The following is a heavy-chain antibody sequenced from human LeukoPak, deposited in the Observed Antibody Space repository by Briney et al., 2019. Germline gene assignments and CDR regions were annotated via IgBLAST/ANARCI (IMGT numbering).Heavy chain of an antibody. V-gene: IGHV4-34*01. J-gene: IGHJ5*02. CDR3: ARGFSTHGIEPAAGEAP. CDR1: GGSFSGYY. Sequence: SETLSLTCAVYGGSFSGYYWSWIRQPPGKGLEWIGEINHSGSTNYNPSLKSRVTISVDTSKHQFSLKLSSVTSPDTAVYYCARGFSTHGIEPAAGEAPWGQGTLVTVSS. CDR2: INHSGST. D-gene: IGHD2-2*01.